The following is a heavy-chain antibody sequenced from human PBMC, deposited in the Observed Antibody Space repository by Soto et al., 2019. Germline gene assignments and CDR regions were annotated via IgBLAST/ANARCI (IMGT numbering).Heavy chain of an antibody. D-gene: IGHD2-2*01. Sequence: GGSLRLSCAASGLTFSNAWMNWVRQAPGKGLEWVGRIKSKTDGGTTDYAAPVKGRFTISRDDSKNTLYLQMNSLKTEDTAVYYCTTGHCSSNNCYPNWFDPWGQGTLVTVS. V-gene: IGHV3-15*01. CDR1: GLTFSNAW. CDR2: IKSKTDGGTT. J-gene: IGHJ5*02. CDR3: TTGHCSSNNCYPNWFDP.